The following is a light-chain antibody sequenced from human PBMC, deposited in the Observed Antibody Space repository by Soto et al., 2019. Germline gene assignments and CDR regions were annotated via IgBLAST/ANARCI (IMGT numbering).Light chain of an antibody. CDR2: DAS. CDR1: QTVGTW. J-gene: IGKJ2*01. CDR3: QQYISSSYT. Sequence: IPMTQSPSTLSASVGDTVSITCRPSQTVGTWLAWYQQKPGRAPKLLIYDASSLQSGVPSRFSGSGSGTEFTLTISSLQPDDYATYYCQQYISSSYTFRQGTKLEIK. V-gene: IGKV1-5*01.